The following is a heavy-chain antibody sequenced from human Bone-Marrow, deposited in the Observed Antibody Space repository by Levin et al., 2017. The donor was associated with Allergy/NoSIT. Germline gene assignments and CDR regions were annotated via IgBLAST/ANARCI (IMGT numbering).Heavy chain of an antibody. D-gene: IGHD1-1*01. J-gene: IGHJ4*02. CDR2: ISYRGST. CDR3: ARLDGYSFDY. CDR1: GGSISSAGYH. V-gene: IGHV4-31*03. Sequence: SETLSLTCTVSGGSISSAGYHWTWIRQYPGKGLEWIGYISYRGSTYFNPSLKSRLTMSIDTSEQHFSLNLTSVSAADTAMYYWARLDGYSFDYWGQGALVTVSS.